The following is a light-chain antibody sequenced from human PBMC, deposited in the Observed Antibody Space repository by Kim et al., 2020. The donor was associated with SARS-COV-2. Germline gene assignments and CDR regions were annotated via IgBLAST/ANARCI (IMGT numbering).Light chain of an antibody. Sequence: PGQTASITCSGDKLGDKNVCWYQQKPGQSPVLVIYQDSKRPSGIPERCSGSNSGNTATLTISGTQAMDEADYYCQAWDSSTGVVFGGGTQLTVL. V-gene: IGLV3-1*01. CDR1: KLGDKN. CDR3: QAWDSSTGVV. CDR2: QDS. J-gene: IGLJ2*01.